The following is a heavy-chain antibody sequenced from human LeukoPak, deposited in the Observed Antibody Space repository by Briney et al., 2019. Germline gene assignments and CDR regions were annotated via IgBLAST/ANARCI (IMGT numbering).Heavy chain of an antibody. V-gene: IGHV3-23*01. D-gene: IGHD6-19*01. CDR3: ATLGSSSGWYRVDY. CDR2: ISGSGGST. Sequence: GGSLRLSCAASGFTFSSYAMSWVRQAPGKGLEWVSAISGSGGSTYYADSVKGRFTISRDNSKNTLYLQMNSPRAEDTAVYYCATLGSSSGWYRVDYWGQGTLVTVSS. CDR1: GFTFSSYA. J-gene: IGHJ4*02.